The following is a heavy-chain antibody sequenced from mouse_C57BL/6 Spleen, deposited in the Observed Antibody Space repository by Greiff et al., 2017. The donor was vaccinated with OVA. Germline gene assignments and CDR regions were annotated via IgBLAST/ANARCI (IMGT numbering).Heavy chain of an antibody. D-gene: IGHD2-5*01. Sequence: EVHLVESEGGLVQPGSSMKLSCTASGFTFSDYYMAWVRQVPEKGLEWVANINYDGSSTYYLDSLKSRFIISRDNAKNILYLQMSSLKSEDTATYYCARDRVYYSNYGYFDVWGTGTTVTVSS. CDR3: ARDRVYYSNYGYFDV. J-gene: IGHJ1*03. CDR1: GFTFSDYY. CDR2: INYDGSST. V-gene: IGHV5-16*01.